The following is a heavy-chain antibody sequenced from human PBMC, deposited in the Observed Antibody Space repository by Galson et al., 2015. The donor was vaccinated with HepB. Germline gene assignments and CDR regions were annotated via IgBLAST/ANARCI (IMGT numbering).Heavy chain of an antibody. CDR3: AKDFRTTDWRTYRDY. V-gene: IGHV3-23*01. Sequence: SLRLSCAASGFTFSSYAMSWVRQAPGKGLEWVSAISGSGGNTYYADSVKGRFTISRDNSKNTLYLQMNSLRAEDTAVYYCAKDFRTTDWRTYRDYWGQGTLVTVSS. D-gene: IGHD1-7*01. CDR1: GFTFSSYA. CDR2: ISGSGGNT. J-gene: IGHJ4*02.